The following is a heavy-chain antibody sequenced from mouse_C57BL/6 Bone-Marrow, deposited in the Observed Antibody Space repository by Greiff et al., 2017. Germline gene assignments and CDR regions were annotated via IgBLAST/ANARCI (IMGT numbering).Heavy chain of an antibody. J-gene: IGHJ4*01. D-gene: IGHD1-1*01. CDR2: ILPGSGST. CDR1: GYTFTGYW. Sequence: VHLVESGAELMKPGASVKLSCKATGYTFTGYWIEWVKQRPGHGLEWIGEILPGSGSTNYNEKFKGKATFTADTSSNTAYMQLSSLTTEDSAIYYCARSGVTTVVAHYAMDYWGQGTSVTVSS. V-gene: IGHV1-9*01. CDR3: ARSGVTTVVAHYAMDY.